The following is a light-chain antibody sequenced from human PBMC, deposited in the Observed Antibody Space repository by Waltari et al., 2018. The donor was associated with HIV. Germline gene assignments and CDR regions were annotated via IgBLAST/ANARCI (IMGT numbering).Light chain of an antibody. CDR2: KVS. Sequence: DIQMTQSPSTLSASVGDRVTITGRASRNIRNWVAWYQQRPGKAPKLLIYKVSTLEGGVPVRFSGCGSGTEFTLTISGLQPDDSATYYCQQFNYFWTFGQGTKVEIK. CDR3: QQFNYFWT. CDR1: RNIRNW. V-gene: IGKV1-5*03. J-gene: IGKJ1*01.